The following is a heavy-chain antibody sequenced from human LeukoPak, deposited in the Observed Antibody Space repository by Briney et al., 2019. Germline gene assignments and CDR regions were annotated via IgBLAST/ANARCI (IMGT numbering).Heavy chain of an antibody. D-gene: IGHD2-21*02. CDR1: GGSISSSSYY. V-gene: IGHV4-39*01. CDR3: ARHVVVVTETGLRPGNYMDV. Sequence: SETLSLTCTVSGGSISSSSYYWGWIRQPPGKGLEWIGSIYYSGSTYYNPSLKSRVTISVDTSKNQFSLKLSSVTAADTAVYYCARHVVVVTETGLRPGNYMDVWGKGTTVSVSS. J-gene: IGHJ6*03. CDR2: IYYSGST.